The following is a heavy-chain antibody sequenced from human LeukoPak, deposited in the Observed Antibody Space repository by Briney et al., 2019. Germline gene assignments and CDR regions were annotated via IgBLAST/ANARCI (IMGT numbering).Heavy chain of an antibody. Sequence: ASVKVSCKASGGTFSSYAISWVRQAPGQGLEWMGRINPNSGDTNYAQKFQGRVTMTRDTSISTAYMELSRLRSDDTAVYYCARGLSWISSWYWAYFDYWGQGTLVTVSS. CDR3: ARGLSWISSWYWAYFDY. CDR2: INPNSGDT. J-gene: IGHJ4*02. V-gene: IGHV1-2*06. CDR1: GGTFSSYA. D-gene: IGHD6-13*01.